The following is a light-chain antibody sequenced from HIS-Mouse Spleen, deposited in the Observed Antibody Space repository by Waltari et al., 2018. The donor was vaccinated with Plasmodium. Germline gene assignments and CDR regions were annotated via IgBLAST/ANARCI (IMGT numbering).Light chain of an antibody. Sequence: IRMTQSPSSFSASTGDRVTITCRASPGISSYLAWYQHKPGKAPKLLIYAASTLQSGVPSRFSGSGSGTDFTLTISCLQSEDFATYYCQQYYSYPFTFGPGTKVDIK. CDR3: QQYYSYPFT. V-gene: IGKV1-8*01. CDR2: AAS. CDR1: PGISSY. J-gene: IGKJ3*01.